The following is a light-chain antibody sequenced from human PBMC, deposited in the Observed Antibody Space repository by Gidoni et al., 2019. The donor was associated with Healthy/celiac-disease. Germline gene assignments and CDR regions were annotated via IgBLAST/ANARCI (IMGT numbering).Light chain of an antibody. CDR3: QQYGSSPCS. V-gene: IGKV3-20*01. Sequence: ELVLPQSSGTLSLSPGERATLSCRASQSVSSSYCAWYQQHPGHAPRLLNDGATSSATGIANSSSGSGSGTDFTLTISILEPEYVALYYRQQYGSSPCSFGQGTKLEIK. CDR2: GAT. J-gene: IGKJ2*04. CDR1: QSVSSSY.